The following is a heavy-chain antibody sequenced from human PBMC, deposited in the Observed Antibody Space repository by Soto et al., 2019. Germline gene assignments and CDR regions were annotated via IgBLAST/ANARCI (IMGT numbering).Heavy chain of an antibody. D-gene: IGHD6-19*01. CDR1: GFSFSTYA. J-gene: IGHJ4*02. CDR2: IWYDGTDK. Sequence: QVELVESGGAVVQPGRSLRLSCEALGFSFSTYAMHWVRRAPGKGLELVSVIWYDGTDKYYADSVKGRFTISRDNFSNTLYLHMSSLRVEDTAVYYCARGAPYSSGWWFDYWGQGTRLTVSS. V-gene: IGHV3-33*01. CDR3: ARGAPYSSGWWFDY.